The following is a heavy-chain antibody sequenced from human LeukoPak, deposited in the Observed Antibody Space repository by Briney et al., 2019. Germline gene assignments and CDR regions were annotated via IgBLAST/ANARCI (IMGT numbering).Heavy chain of an antibody. CDR3: ARSGQQLGRDYYYYMDV. J-gene: IGHJ6*03. D-gene: IGHD6-13*01. V-gene: IGHV1-3*03. CDR1: RYTFTSYA. CDR2: INAGNGNT. Sequence: ASVKVSCKASRYTFTSYALHWVRQAPGQRLEWMGWINAGNGNTKYSQEFQGRVTITRDTSASTAYMELSSLRSEDMAVYYRARSGQQLGRDYYYYMDVWGKGTTVTVSS.